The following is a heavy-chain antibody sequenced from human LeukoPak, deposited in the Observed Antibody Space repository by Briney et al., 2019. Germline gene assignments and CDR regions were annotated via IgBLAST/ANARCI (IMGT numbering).Heavy chain of an antibody. J-gene: IGHJ6*02. CDR1: GFTFSSYG. Sequence: QPGGSLRLSCAASGFTFSSYGMHWVRQAPGKGLEWVAVIWYNGSNKYYADSVKGRFTISRDNSKDSLSLQMNSLRDEDTAVYYCARDLGYNSAYGMAVWGQGTTVTVSS. CDR3: ARDLGYNSAYGMAV. D-gene: IGHD1-1*01. CDR2: IWYNGSNK. V-gene: IGHV3-33*01.